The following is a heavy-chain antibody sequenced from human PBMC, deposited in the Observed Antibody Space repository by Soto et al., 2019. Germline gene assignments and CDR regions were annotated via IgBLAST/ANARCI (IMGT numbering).Heavy chain of an antibody. CDR2: ISAYNGNT. V-gene: IGHV1-18*01. Sequence: ASVKVSCKASGYTFTSYGISWVRQAPGQGLEWMGWISAYNGNTNYAQKLQGRVTMTTDTSTSTAYMELRSLRSDDTAVYYCARVALGHLGELSSFDYWGQGTLVTVSS. J-gene: IGHJ4*02. CDR3: ARVALGHLGELSSFDY. CDR1: GYTFTSYG. D-gene: IGHD3-16*02.